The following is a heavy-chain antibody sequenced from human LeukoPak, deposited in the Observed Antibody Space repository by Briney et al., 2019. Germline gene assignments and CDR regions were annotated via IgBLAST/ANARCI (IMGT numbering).Heavy chain of an antibody. V-gene: IGHV1-2*02. CDR3: AREFRVRYCSSTSCYGERYYYYYYMDV. CDR2: INPNSGGT. J-gene: IGHJ6*03. D-gene: IGHD2-2*01. CDR1: GYTFTGYY. Sequence: ASVKVSCKASGYTFTGYYMHWVRQAPGQGLEWMGWINPNSGGTNYAQKFQGRVTMTRDTSISTAYMELSRLRSDDTAVYYCAREFRVRYCSSTSCYGERYYYYYYMDVWGKGTTVTISS.